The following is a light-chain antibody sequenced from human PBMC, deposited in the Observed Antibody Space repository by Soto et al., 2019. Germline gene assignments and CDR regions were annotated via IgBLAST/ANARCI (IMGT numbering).Light chain of an antibody. CDR1: SNDVGRYNY. CDR2: EVS. Sequence: QSVLTQPRSVSGSPGQSVTISCSGTSNDVGRYNYVSWYQQHPGKVPKLLIYEVSQRPSGISNRLSGSKSGNTASLTISGLQAEDEADYFCSSYTRNSTVAFGGGTKLTVL. J-gene: IGLJ2*01. CDR3: SSYTRNSTVA. V-gene: IGLV2-14*03.